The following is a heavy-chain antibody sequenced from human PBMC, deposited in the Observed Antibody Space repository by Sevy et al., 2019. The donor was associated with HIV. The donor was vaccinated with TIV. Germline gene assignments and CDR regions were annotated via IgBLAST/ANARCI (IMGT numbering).Heavy chain of an antibody. CDR2: IHYGGST. CDR1: GGSISSNSYY. D-gene: IGHD1-20*01. Sequence: SETLSLTCFVSGGSISSNSYYWGWIRQPPGRELEWIGTIHYGGSTYYNPSLESRVTLSVDKSKNHFSLKLSSLTAADEALYYCARRGIAGSTDYFDYWGQGTLVTVSS. J-gene: IGHJ4*02. CDR3: ARRGIAGSTDYFDY. V-gene: IGHV4-39*02.